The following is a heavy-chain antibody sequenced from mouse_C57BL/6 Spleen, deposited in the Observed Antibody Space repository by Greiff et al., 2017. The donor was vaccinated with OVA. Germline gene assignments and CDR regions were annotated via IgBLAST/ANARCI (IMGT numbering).Heavy chain of an antibody. Sequence: EVQLQQSGPVLVKPGASVKMSCKASGYTFTDYYMNWVKQSHGKSLEWIGVINPYNGGTSYNQKFKGKATLTVDKSSSTASMELNSLTSEDSAVYYCARKGSSHYFDYWGQGTTLTVSS. J-gene: IGHJ2*01. CDR3: ARKGSSHYFDY. CDR1: GYTFTDYY. D-gene: IGHD1-1*01. CDR2: INPYNGGT. V-gene: IGHV1-19*01.